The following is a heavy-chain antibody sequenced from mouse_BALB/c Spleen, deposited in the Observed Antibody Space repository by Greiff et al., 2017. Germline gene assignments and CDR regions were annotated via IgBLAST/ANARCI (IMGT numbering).Heavy chain of an antibody. J-gene: IGHJ4*01. V-gene: IGHV8-12*01. CDR1: GFSLSTSGMG. Sequence: QVTLKESGPGILQPSQTPSLTCSFSGFSLSTSGMGVSWIRQPSGKGLEWLAPLYWDDDKRYNPSLKSRLTISKDTSRNQVFLKITSVDTADTATYYCARRGYDALGYAMDYWGQGTSVTVSS. CDR3: ARRGYDALGYAMDY. D-gene: IGHD2-12*01. CDR2: LYWDDDK.